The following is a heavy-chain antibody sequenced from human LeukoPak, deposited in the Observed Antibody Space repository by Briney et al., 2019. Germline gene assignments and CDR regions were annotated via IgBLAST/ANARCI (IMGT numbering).Heavy chain of an antibody. D-gene: IGHD2-15*01. CDR3: AGPNCSGGTCYSSNDAFDI. J-gene: IGHJ3*02. Sequence: PSGTLSLTCTVSGGSISNSNWWSWVRQPPGKGLEWIGEIYLSGSTNYNPSLKSRVTISVDESKNQFSLKLNSVTAADTAVYYCAGPNCSGGTCYSSNDAFDICGQGTMVTVSS. V-gene: IGHV4-4*02. CDR1: GGSISNSNW. CDR2: IYLSGST.